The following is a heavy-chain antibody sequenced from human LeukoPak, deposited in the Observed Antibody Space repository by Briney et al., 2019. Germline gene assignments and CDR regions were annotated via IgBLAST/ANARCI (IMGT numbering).Heavy chain of an antibody. Sequence: SETLSLICAVYGGSISGDYWSWIRQPPGKGLEWIGELNHSGNTDYNPSLTSRVTISVDTSKNQLSLKLTSVTAADTAAYYWAREPGYCRGSHCYGGIFDYWGQGSPGTGSP. CDR2: LNHSGNT. CDR1: GGSISGDY. CDR3: AREPGYCRGSHCYGGIFDY. D-gene: IGHD2-2*01. J-gene: IGHJ4*02. V-gene: IGHV4-34*01.